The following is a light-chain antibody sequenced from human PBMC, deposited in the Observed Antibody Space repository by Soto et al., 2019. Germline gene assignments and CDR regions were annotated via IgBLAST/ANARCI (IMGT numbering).Light chain of an antibody. V-gene: IGLV2-8*01. CDR2: EVN. CDR1: GSDIGGYNF. J-gene: IGLJ1*01. CDR3: SSYAGTNTRYV. Sequence: QSALTQPPSASGSPGQSVTISCTGTGSDIGGYNFVSWYQQRPGKVPKLIIYEVNKRPSGVPDRFSGSKSGNTASLTVSGLQADDEADYYCSSYAGTNTRYVFGTGTQLTVL.